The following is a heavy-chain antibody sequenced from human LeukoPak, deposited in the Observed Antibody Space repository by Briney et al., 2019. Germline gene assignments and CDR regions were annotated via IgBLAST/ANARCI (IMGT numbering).Heavy chain of an antibody. CDR2: ISTYNGNT. J-gene: IGHJ4*02. Sequence: ASVKVSCKASGYTFTSYDISWVRQAPGQGLEWMGWISTYNGNTNYSQKLQGRVTMTTDTSTRTAYMELRSLRSDDTAVYYCAREWKYCRSTSCGYYFDYWGQGTLVTVSS. CDR3: AREWKYCRSTSCGYYFDY. V-gene: IGHV1-18*01. CDR1: GYTFTSYD. D-gene: IGHD2-2*01.